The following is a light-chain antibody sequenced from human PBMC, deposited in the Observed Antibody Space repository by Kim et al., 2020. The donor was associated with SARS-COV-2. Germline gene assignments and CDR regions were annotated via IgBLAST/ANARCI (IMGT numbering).Light chain of an antibody. CDR3: CSYADNINYV. J-gene: IGLJ1*01. CDR1: SSDVGGYNH. CDR2: EVT. V-gene: IGLV2-8*01. Sequence: GQPVTISCTGTSSDVGGYNHVSWYQQHPGKAPKLLIYEVTKRPSGVPDRFSGSKSGNTASLTVSGLQAEDEADYYCCSYADNINYVFGTGTKVTVL.